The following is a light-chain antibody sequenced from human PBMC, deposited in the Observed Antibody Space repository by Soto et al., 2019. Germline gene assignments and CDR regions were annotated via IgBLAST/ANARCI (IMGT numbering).Light chain of an antibody. Sequence: QSVLTQPPSVSGAPGQRVTISCTGSSSNIGAGYDVHWYQQLPGTAPKLLIYGNSNRPSVVPDRFSGSKSGTSASLAITGLQAEDEAVYYCQSYDSSLSGWVFGGGTKLTVL. CDR2: GNS. J-gene: IGLJ3*02. CDR3: QSYDSSLSGWV. CDR1: SSNIGAGYD. V-gene: IGLV1-40*01.